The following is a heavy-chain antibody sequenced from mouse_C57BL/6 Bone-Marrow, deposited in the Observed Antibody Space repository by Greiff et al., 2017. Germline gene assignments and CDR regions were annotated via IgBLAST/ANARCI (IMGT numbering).Heavy chain of an antibody. V-gene: IGHV1-80*01. CDR2: IYPGDGDT. CDR1: GYAFSSYW. J-gene: IGHJ1*03. D-gene: IGHD1-1*01. Sequence: QVQLQQSGAELVKPGASVKISCKASGYAFSSYWMNWVKQRPGKGLEWIGQIYPGDGDTNYNGKFKGKATLNADNSSSTAYMQLSSLTSEDSAVYFCARLNYYGSSYGYFDVGGTGTTVTVTS. CDR3: ARLNYYGSSYGYFDV.